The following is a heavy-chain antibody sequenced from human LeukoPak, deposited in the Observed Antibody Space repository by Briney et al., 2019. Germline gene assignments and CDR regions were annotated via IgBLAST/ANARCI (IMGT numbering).Heavy chain of an antibody. D-gene: IGHD5-18*01. CDR1: GFTFSSYS. J-gene: IGHJ3*02. CDR3: ARTLTQLWLQSDAFDI. V-gene: IGHV3-21*01. Sequence: GGSLRLSCAASGFTFSSYSMNWVRQAPGKGLEWVSSISSSSSYIYYADSVKGRFTISRDNAKNSLYLQMNSLRAEDTAVYYCARTLTQLWLQSDAFDIWGQGTMVTVSS. CDR2: ISSSSSYI.